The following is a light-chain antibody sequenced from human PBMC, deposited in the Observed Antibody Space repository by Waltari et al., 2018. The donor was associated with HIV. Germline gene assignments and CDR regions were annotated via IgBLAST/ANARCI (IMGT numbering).Light chain of an antibody. CDR1: GLPTHY. Sequence: SYELTQQPSVSVSPGETAGITCSGDGLPTHYTFWYQQRPGQAPVMLIFKDTQRSSGIPERFSGSSSGTTVTLTISGVQSEDEADYYCQSVDSTGTQVLFGGGTKLSVL. CDR3: QSVDSTGTQVL. J-gene: IGLJ2*01. V-gene: IGLV3-25*03. CDR2: KDT.